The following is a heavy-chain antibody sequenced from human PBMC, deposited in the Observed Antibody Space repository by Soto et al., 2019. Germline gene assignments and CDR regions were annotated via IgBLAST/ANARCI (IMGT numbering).Heavy chain of an antibody. CDR1: GRTFSSYA. CDR2: IIPIFGTA. V-gene: IGHV1-69*13. CDR3: AREGAVDDYGDYVRDYYYGMDV. Sequence: ASVKVSCKASGRTFSSYAISWVRQAPGQGLEWMGGIIPIFGTANYAQKFQGRVTITADESTSTAYMELSSLRSEDTAVYYCAREGAVDDYGDYVRDYYYGMDVWGQGTTVTVSS. J-gene: IGHJ6*02. D-gene: IGHD4-17*01.